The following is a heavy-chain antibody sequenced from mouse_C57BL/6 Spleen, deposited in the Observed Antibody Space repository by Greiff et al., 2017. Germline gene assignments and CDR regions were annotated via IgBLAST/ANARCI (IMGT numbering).Heavy chain of an antibody. CDR1: GYTFTSYG. Sequence: QVQLQQSGAELARPGASVKLSCKASGYTFTSYGISWVKQRTGQGLEWIGEIYPRSGNTYYNEKFKGKATLTADKSSSTAYMELRSLTSEDSAVYFCARVYDYDGDYYAMGYWGQGTSVTVSS. CDR3: ARVYDYDGDYYAMGY. V-gene: IGHV1-81*01. CDR2: IYPRSGNT. J-gene: IGHJ4*01. D-gene: IGHD2-4*01.